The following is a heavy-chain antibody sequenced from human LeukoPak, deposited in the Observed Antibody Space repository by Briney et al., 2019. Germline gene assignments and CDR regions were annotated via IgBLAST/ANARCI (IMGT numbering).Heavy chain of an antibody. CDR2: INPDSGST. V-gene: IGHV1-2*02. J-gene: IGHJ4*02. Sequence: ASVKVSCKASGYAFTSYYMHWVRQAPGQGLEWMGWINPDSGSTRYAQKFQGRVTMTRDTSIRTAYMELSRLTSDDTALYYCAKDLTSGSYQPSDFWGQGALVTVSS. CDR3: AKDLTSGSYQPSDF. CDR1: GYAFTSYY. D-gene: IGHD1-26*01.